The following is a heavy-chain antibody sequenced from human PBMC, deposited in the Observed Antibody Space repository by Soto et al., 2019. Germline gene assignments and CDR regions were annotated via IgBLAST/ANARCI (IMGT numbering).Heavy chain of an antibody. J-gene: IGHJ6*02. CDR1: GGSFSTHA. CDR3: ARGYCSGGNCYSGMDV. D-gene: IGHD2-15*01. Sequence: SVKVSCKASGGSFSTHAIIWVRQAPGHGLEWMGGIIPISGTTYYTQKFQGRVTITADEPTSTAFMELSSLKSEDTAVFYCARGYCSGGNCYSGMDVWGQGTMVTVSS. CDR2: IIPISGTT. V-gene: IGHV1-69*13.